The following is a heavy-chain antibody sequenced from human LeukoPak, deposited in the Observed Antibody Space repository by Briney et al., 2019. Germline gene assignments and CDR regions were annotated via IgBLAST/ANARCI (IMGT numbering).Heavy chain of an antibody. CDR2: IKEDGSEQ. CDR1: GFILNNYW. V-gene: IGHV3-7*03. CDR3: GMAMDV. J-gene: IGHJ6*02. Sequence: GGSLRLFCAASGFILNNYWMNWVRQAPGKGLEWVANIKEDGSEQYYVDSVKGRFTISRDNAKKSLYLQMNSLRAEDTAVYFCGMAMDVWGQGTTVTVSS.